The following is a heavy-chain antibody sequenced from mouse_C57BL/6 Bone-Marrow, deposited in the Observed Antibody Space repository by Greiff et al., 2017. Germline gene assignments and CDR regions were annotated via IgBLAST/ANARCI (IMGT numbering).Heavy chain of an antibody. V-gene: IGHV14-4*01. D-gene: IGHD1-1*01. CDR1: GFNIKDAY. CDR3: TTGHYYY. J-gene: IGHJ2*01. CDR2: IDPENGDT. Sequence: EVKLQQSGAELVRPGASVKLSCTASGFNIKDAYMHWVKQRPEQGLEWIGWIDPENGDTEYASKFQGKATITADTSSNTAYLQLSSLTSEDTAVYYCTTGHYYYWGQGTTLTGSS.